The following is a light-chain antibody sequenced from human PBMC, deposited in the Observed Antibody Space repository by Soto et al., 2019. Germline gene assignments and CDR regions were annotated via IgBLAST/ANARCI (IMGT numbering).Light chain of an antibody. Sequence: QSVLTQPPSASGIPGQRFTISCSGSSSNIGGNTVNWYQKLPGTAPKLLIYSNNQRPSGVPDRFSGSKSGTSASLAIRGLQSEDEAEYYCAVWDDSLNGVVFGGGTKLTVL. CDR3: AVWDDSLNGVV. V-gene: IGLV1-44*01. CDR2: SNN. CDR1: SSNIGGNT. J-gene: IGLJ2*01.